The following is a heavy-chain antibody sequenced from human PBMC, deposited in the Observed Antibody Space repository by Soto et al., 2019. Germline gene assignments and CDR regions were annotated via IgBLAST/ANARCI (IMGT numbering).Heavy chain of an antibody. J-gene: IGHJ6*02. CDR1: GGTFSSYA. D-gene: IGHD1-26*01. V-gene: IGHV1-69*13. Sequence: GASVKVSCKASGGTFSSYAISWVRQAPGQGLEWMGEIIPIFGTANYAQKFQGRVTITADESTSTAYMELSSLRSEDTAVYYCARGSGSYYGGYYYYYGIDVWGQGTTVTVSS. CDR2: IIPIFGTA. CDR3: ARGSGSYYGGYYYYYGIDV.